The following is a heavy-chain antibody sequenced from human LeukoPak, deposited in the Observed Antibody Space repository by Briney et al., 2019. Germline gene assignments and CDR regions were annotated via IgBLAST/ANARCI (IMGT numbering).Heavy chain of an antibody. V-gene: IGHV4-39*01. CDR2: FYHSGST. Sequence: SETLSLTCTVSVGSISSSTFYWGWIRQSPGKGLEWIVCFYHSGSTYYNPSLNSRVTISVDTSKNQFSLKLSSVTAADTAVYYCARGPAMVRGVNWFDPWGQGTLVTVSS. J-gene: IGHJ5*02. CDR3: ARGPAMVRGVNWFDP. CDR1: VGSISSSTFY. D-gene: IGHD3-10*01.